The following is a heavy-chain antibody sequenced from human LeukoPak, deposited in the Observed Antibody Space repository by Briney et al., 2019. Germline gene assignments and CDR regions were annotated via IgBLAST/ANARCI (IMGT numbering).Heavy chain of an antibody. CDR3: ARDSPGYGGTVFDY. CDR2: TSYDGSNK. Sequence: GGSLRLSCAASGFTFSSYAMHWVRQAPGKGLEWVAVTSYDGSNKYYADSVKGRFTISRDNSKNTLYLQMNSLRAEDTAVYYCARDSPGYGGTVFDYWGQGTLVTVSS. J-gene: IGHJ4*02. CDR1: GFTFSSYA. D-gene: IGHD5-12*01. V-gene: IGHV3-30-3*01.